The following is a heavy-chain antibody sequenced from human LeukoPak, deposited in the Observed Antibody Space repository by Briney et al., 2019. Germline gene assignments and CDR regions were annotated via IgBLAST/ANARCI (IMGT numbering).Heavy chain of an antibody. CDR3: ARDRGIAAAGTRAFDI. D-gene: IGHD6-13*01. Sequence: PGGSLRLSCAASGFTVSSNYMSWVRQAPGKGLEWVSVIYSGGSTYYADSVKGRFTISRDNSKNTLYLQMNSLRAEDTAVYYCARDRGIAAAGTRAFDIWGQGTMVTVSS. CDR2: IYSGGST. CDR1: GFTVSSNY. V-gene: IGHV3-53*01. J-gene: IGHJ3*02.